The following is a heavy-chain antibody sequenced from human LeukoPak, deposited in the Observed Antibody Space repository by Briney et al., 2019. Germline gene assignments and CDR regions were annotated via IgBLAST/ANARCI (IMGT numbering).Heavy chain of an antibody. CDR3: ARRGDL. J-gene: IGHJ2*01. Sequence: PSETLSLTCTVAGGSISSGSYYWNWIRQPAGKGLEWIGRIYTSGNTNYNPSLKSRVTISVDTSKNQFSLNLSSVTAADTAVYYCARRGDLWGRGTLVTVSS. V-gene: IGHV4-61*02. CDR2: IYTSGNT. CDR1: GGSISSGSYY.